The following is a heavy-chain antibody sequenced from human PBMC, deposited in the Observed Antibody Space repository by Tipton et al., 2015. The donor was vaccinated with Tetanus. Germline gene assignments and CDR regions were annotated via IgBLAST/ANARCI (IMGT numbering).Heavy chain of an antibody. J-gene: IGHJ4*02. CDR3: AREGRYNPSDY. V-gene: IGHV3-21*01. CDR2: ISGSGGSYI. CDR1: GFSFSNFG. Sequence: SLRLSCAASGFSFSNFGMTWVRQVPGKGLEWVSSISGSGGSYIYYAESVKGRFTISRDNAENSLYLQMNSLRGDDTAVYYCAREGRYNPSDYWGQGTLVTVSS. D-gene: IGHD1-1*01.